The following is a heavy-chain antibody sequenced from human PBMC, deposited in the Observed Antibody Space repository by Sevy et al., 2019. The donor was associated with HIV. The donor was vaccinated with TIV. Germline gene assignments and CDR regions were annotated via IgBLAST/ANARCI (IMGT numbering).Heavy chain of an antibody. CDR2: IYSGGST. J-gene: IGHJ4*02. Sequence: GGSLRVSCAASGFTVSSNYMSWVRQAPGKGLEWVSVIYSGGSTYSADSVKGRFTISRDNSKNWLYLKTNSLKAEDTAEYYCARGLEVAGFLSGGYHSYYFDYWGQGTLVTVSS. CDR3: ARGLEVAGFLSGGYHSYYFDY. V-gene: IGHV3-53*01. CDR1: GFTVSSNY. D-gene: IGHD3-22*01.